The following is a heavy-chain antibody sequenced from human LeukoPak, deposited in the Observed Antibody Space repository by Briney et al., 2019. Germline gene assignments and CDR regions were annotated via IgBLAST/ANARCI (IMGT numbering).Heavy chain of an antibody. CDR1: GGSISSGGYY. CDR3: GEGGGITVTTPRWFDY. J-gene: IGHJ4*02. V-gene: IGHV4-31*03. Sequence: SQTLSLTCTVSGGSISSGGYYWSWICQHPGKGLEWIGYIYYSGSTYYNPSLKSRVTISVDTSKNQFSLKLSSVTAADMAVYYGGEGGGITVTTPRWFDYWGQGTLVTVSS. CDR2: IYYSGST. D-gene: IGHD4-17*01.